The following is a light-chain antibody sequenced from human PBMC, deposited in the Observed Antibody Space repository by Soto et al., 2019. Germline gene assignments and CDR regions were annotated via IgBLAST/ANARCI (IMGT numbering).Light chain of an antibody. CDR3: QSYDSSLSGWV. Sequence: QSVLTQPPSVSGAPGQRVTISCTESSSNIGAGYDVHWYQQLPGTAPKLLIYGNSNQPSGVPDRFSGSKSGTSASLAITGLQAEDEADYYCQSYDSSLSGWVFGGGTKLTVL. CDR2: GNS. J-gene: IGLJ3*02. CDR1: SSNIGAGYD. V-gene: IGLV1-40*01.